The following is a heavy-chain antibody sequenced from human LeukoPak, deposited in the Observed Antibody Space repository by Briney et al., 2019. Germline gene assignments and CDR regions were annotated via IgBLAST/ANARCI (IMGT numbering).Heavy chain of an antibody. V-gene: IGHV5-51*01. CDR1: GYSITSYW. CDR2: IYPGDSDT. Sequence: GESLKISCKGSGYSITSYWIGWVRQMPGKGLEWMGIIYPGDSDTRYSPSFQGQVTISADKSISTAYLQWSSLKASDTAMYYCARSRYSSGWSSRGDYWGQGTLVTVSS. CDR3: ARSRYSSGWSSRGDY. J-gene: IGHJ4*02. D-gene: IGHD6-19*01.